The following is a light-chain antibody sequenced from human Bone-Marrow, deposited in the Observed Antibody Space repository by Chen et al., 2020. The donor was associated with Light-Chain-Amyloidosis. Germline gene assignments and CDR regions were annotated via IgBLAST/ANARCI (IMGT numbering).Light chain of an antibody. CDR3: QSADSSGTYEVI. V-gene: IGLV3-25*03. J-gene: IGLJ2*01. Sequence: SYELTQPPSVSVSPGQTARITCSGDDLPTKYAYWYQQKPGQAPVLVIHRDTERPSGISERFSGSSSGNTDTLTSSGVQAEDEADYHCQSADSSGTYEVIFGGGTKLTVL. CDR2: RDT. CDR1: DLPTKY.